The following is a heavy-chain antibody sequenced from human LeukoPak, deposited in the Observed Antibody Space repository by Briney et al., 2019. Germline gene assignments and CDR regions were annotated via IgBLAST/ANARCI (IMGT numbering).Heavy chain of an antibody. CDR3: VRGGTNKSGWTLDY. V-gene: IGHV1-3*01. J-gene: IGHJ4*02. CDR2: FNSDTGNT. D-gene: IGHD6-19*01. CDR1: GYTLTNYA. Sequence: GASVKVSCKASGYTLTNYAIHWVRQAPGQRLEWMGWFNSDTGNTDYSQKSQGRVTISRDTSANTAYMELNRLRPEDTAVCYCVRGGTNKSGWTLDYWGQGTLVTVSS.